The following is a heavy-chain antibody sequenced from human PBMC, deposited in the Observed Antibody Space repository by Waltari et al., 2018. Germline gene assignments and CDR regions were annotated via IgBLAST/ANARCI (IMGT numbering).Heavy chain of an antibody. J-gene: IGHJ6*03. D-gene: IGHD6-6*01. CDR2: IVPIFGTT. Sequence: HVQLVQSGAEVKNPGSSVKVSCKISGDTLSYYAFSWVRQAPGQGLEWMGGIVPIFGTTNYAQKFRGRVTITADESTTTAYMELSSLRSEDTAVYYCARGVAARPFYHYYYMDVWGKGTTVTISS. V-gene: IGHV1-69*12. CDR3: ARGVAARPFYHYYYMDV. CDR1: GDTLSYYA.